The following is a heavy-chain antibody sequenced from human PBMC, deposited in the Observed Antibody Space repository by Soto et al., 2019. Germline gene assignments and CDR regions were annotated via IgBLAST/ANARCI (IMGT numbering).Heavy chain of an antibody. Sequence: GGSLRLSCAASGFTFSNAWMSWVRQAPGKGLEWVGRIYSKTDGGTTDYAAPVKGRFTISRDDSKDTLYLQMNSLKTEDTAVYYCTTEILVGAEDNWFDPWGQGTLVTVSS. D-gene: IGHD1-26*01. V-gene: IGHV3-15*07. J-gene: IGHJ5*02. CDR3: TTEILVGAEDNWFDP. CDR1: GFTFSNAW. CDR2: IYSKTDGGTT.